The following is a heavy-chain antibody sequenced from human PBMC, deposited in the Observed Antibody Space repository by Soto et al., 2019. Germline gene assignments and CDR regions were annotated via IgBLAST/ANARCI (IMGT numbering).Heavy chain of an antibody. CDR3: ARRDSGGFYRFFDS. CDR1: GGSLSTNP. D-gene: IGHD2-15*01. Sequence: SLKVSCKASGGSLSTNPISWVRQAPGQGLEWMGGTGSGTGPGNHAQKFQGRLTVTADKSTSTVYMELTNLSSEDTAVYYCARRDSGGFYRFFDSWGQGTLVTVSS. CDR2: TGSGTGPG. V-gene: IGHV1-69*06. J-gene: IGHJ4*02.